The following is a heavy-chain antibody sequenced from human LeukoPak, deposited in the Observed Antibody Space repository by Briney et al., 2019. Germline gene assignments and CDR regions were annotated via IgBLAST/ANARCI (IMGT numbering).Heavy chain of an antibody. D-gene: IGHD3-10*01. CDR3: AKILGEGLLWFGELLPPRNRTP. J-gene: IGHJ5*02. Sequence: GGSLRLSCAASGFTFSSYAMSWVRQAPGKGLEWVSAISGSGGSTYYADSVKGRFTISRDNSKNTLYLQMNSLRAEDTAVYYCAKILGEGLLWFGELLPPRNRTPWGQGTLVTVSS. CDR2: ISGSGGST. CDR1: GFTFSSYA. V-gene: IGHV3-23*01.